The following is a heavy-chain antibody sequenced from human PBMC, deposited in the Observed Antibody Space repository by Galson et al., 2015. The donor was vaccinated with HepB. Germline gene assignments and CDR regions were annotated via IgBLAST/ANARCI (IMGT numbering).Heavy chain of an antibody. V-gene: IGHV1-24*01. D-gene: IGHD6-19*01. J-gene: IGHJ4*02. CDR2: FDPEDGET. Sequence: SVKVSCKVSGYTLTELSMHWVRQAPGKGLEWMGGFDPEDGETIYAQKFQGRVTMTEDTSTDTAYMELSSLRSEDTAVYYCATGNAKGSCWYFFDCWGQGTLVTVSS. CDR3: ATGNAKGSCWYFFDC. CDR1: GYTLTELS.